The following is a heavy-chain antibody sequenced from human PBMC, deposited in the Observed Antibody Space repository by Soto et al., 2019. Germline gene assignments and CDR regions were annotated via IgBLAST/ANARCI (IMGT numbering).Heavy chain of an antibody. Sequence: QLQLQESGPGLVKPSETLSLTCTVSGGSISSSSYYWGWIRQPPGKGLEWIGSIYYSGSTSYNPSVKRRVTISVDPSKNQFSLKRSSVTAADTAVYDCARLVDDYVWGSYRAYYFDYWGQGTLVTVAS. D-gene: IGHD3-16*02. CDR3: ARLVDDYVWGSYRAYYFDY. CDR1: GGSISSSSYY. J-gene: IGHJ4*02. CDR2: IYYSGST. V-gene: IGHV4-39*01.